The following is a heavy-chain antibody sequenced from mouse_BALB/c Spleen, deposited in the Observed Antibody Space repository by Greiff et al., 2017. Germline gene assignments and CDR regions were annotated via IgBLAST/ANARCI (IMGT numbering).Heavy chain of an antibody. V-gene: IGHV1-80*01. J-gene: IGHJ4*01. D-gene: IGHD2-3*01. CDR1: GYAFSSYW. CDR3: AGDDDYAMDY. Sequence: QVQLQQSGAELVRPGSSVKISCKASGYAFSSYWMNWVKQRPGQGLEWIGQIYPGDGDTNYNGKFKGKATLTADKSSSTAYMQLSSLTSEDSAVYFCAGDDDYAMDYWGQGTSVTVSS. CDR2: IYPGDGDT.